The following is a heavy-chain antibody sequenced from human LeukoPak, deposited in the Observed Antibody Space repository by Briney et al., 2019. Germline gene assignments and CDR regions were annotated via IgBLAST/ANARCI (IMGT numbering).Heavy chain of an antibody. V-gene: IGHV1-46*01. CDR3: ARGPCGYNAKKRASLDY. CDR2: INPSGVTT. D-gene: IGHD5-24*01. Sequence: ASVTVSCKASGYTFISYYIHWVRQAPGQGLEWMGLINPSGVTTTYAQKFQGRVTMTRDMSTSTVYMEVSSLRSEDTAVYYCARGPCGYNAKKRASLDYWGQGTLVTVFS. J-gene: IGHJ4*02. CDR1: GYTFISYY.